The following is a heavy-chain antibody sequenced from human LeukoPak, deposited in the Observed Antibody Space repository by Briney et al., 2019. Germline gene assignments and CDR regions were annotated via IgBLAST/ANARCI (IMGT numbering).Heavy chain of an antibody. V-gene: IGHV3-74*01. CDR2: INSDGSST. CDR1: GGTFSSYC. D-gene: IGHD2-15*01. Sequence: GGSLRLTCAASGGTFSSYCWHWIRQGPGKGLVWVSRINSDGSSTSYADSVKGRLTISRDNAKNTLYLQMNSLRAEDTVVYYCAREYSTALDPWGQGTLVTVSS. CDR3: AREYSTALDP. J-gene: IGHJ5*02.